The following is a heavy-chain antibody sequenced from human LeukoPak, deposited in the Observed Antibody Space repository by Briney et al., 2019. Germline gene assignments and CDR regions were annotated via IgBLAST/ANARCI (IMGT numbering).Heavy chain of an antibody. CDR1: GYSISSGYY. J-gene: IGHJ4*02. V-gene: IGHV4-38-2*02. CDR3: AGVYSGSYFDY. D-gene: IGHD1-26*01. CDR2: IYHSGST. Sequence: PSETLSLTCTVSGYSISSGYYWGWIRQPPGKGLEWIGSIYHSGSTYYNPSLKSRVTISVDTSKNQFSLKLSSVTAADTAVYYCAGVYSGSYFDYWGQGTLVTVSS.